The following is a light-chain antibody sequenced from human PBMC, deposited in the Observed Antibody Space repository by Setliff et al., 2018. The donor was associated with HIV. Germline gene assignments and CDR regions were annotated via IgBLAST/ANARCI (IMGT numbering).Light chain of an antibody. CDR1: SSDVGANNF. CDR2: EVS. CDR3: SAYATSHTYV. J-gene: IGLJ1*01. Sequence: QSALAQPASVSGSPGQSITISRTGTSSDVGANNFVSWYQQHPGEAPKLMISEVSNRPSGVSNRFSGSKSGNTASLTISGLQAEDEAHYYCSAYATSHTYVFGTGTKVTVL. V-gene: IGLV2-14*03.